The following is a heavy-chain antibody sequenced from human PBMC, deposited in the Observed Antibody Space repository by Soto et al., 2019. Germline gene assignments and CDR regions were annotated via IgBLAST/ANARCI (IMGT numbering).Heavy chain of an antibody. CDR2: IFYSGST. CDR3: ARVGSSGWSPDY. Sequence: SETLSLTCTVSGGSISGHYWIWIRQSPGKRLEWIGYIFYSGSTNYNPSLKSRVTSSVDTSKNQFSLRLSSVTAADTAVYYCARVGSSGWSPDYWGQGTLVTVSS. D-gene: IGHD6-19*01. J-gene: IGHJ4*02. V-gene: IGHV4-59*11. CDR1: GGSISGHY.